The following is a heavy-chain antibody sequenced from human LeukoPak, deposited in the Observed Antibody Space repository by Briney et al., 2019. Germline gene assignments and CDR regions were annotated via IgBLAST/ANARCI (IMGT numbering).Heavy chain of an antibody. D-gene: IGHD2-21*02. V-gene: IGHV3-30*04. CDR1: GFTFSSYA. CDR3: ARAELLSLDY. Sequence: GGSLRLSCAASGFTFSSYAMHWVRQAPGKGLEWVAVISYDGSNKYYADSVKGRFTISRDNSKNTLYVQMNSLRTEDTAVYYCARAELLSLDYWGQGTLVTVPS. CDR2: ISYDGSNK. J-gene: IGHJ4*02.